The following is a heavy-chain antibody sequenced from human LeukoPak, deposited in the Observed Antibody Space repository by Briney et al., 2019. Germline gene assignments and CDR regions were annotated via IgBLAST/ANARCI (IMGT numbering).Heavy chain of an antibody. Sequence: PGRSLRLSCAASGFTFSSYAMHWVRQAPGKGLEWVAVISYDGSNKYYADSVKGRFTISRDNSKNTLYLQMNSLRAEDTAVYYCAISSGWYGDWFDPWGQGTLVTVSS. J-gene: IGHJ5*02. CDR3: AISSGWYGDWFDP. D-gene: IGHD6-19*01. V-gene: IGHV3-30-3*01. CDR1: GFTFSSYA. CDR2: ISYDGSNK.